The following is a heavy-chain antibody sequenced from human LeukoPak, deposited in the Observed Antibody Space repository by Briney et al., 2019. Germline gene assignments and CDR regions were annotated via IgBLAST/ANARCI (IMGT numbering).Heavy chain of an antibody. CDR1: GFTFSSYW. Sequence: GGSLRLSCAASGFTFSSYWMHWVRQAPGKGLVWVSRINSDGSSTSYADSVKGRFTISRDNAKNTLYLQMNSLRAEDTAVYYCAAGGYYLYHMDVWGKGTTVTVSS. CDR2: INSDGSST. D-gene: IGHD3-22*01. V-gene: IGHV3-74*01. CDR3: AAGGYYLYHMDV. J-gene: IGHJ6*03.